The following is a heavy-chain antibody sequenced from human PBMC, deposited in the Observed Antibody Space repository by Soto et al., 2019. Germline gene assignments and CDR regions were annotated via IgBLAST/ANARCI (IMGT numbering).Heavy chain of an antibody. CDR1: GYTFTNYA. CDR3: SRGHLAVVPVASWYFYMDV. J-gene: IGHJ6*03. CDR2: INAGNGNT. V-gene: IGHV1-3*01. Sequence: ASVKVSCKASGYTFTNYAVHWVRQAPGQRLEWMGWINAGNGNTRYLQKFQGRVNITRDTSARTAFMELSSLRSEDTAVYFFSRGHLAVVPVASWYFYMDVWGKGTTVTVSS. D-gene: IGHD2-2*01.